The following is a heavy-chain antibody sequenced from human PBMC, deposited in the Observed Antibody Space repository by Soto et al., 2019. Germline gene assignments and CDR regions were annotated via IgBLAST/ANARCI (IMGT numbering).Heavy chain of an antibody. CDR3: ARVGVGATTHFDY. V-gene: IGHV4-4*02. Sequence: YLTCAVSGGSISRSDWWTWVRQPPGKGLEWIGEINHSGTTNYNPSLKSRVTISVDTSKNQFSLKLSSVAAADTAVYYCARVGVGATTHFDYWGQGTLVTVSS. J-gene: IGHJ4*02. CDR2: INHSGTT. CDR1: GGSISRSDW. D-gene: IGHD1-26*01.